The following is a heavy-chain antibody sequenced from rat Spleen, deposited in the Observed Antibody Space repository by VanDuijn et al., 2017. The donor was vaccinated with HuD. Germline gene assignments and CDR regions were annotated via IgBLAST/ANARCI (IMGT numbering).Heavy chain of an antibody. D-gene: IGHD1-2*01. CDR1: GFTFSDYY. J-gene: IGHJ4*01. CDR2: ISYEGSST. Sequence: EVQLVESGGGLVQPGRSLKLSCAASGFTFSDYYMAWVRQAPKQGPEWVASISYEGSSTYYGDSVKGRFTISRDNAKSTLYLQMNSLRSEDTATYYCARLPIAAISGVMDAWGQGASVTVSS. CDR3: ARLPIAAISGVMDA. V-gene: IGHV5-22*01.